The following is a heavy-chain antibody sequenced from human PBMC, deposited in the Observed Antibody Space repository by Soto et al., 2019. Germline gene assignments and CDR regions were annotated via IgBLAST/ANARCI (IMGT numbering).Heavy chain of an antibody. CDR1: GGTFSSYT. Sequence: QVQLVQSGAEVKKPGSSVKVSCKASGGTFSSYTISWVRQAPGQGLEWMGRIIPILGIANYAQKFQGRVTITADKSTSTAYMELSSLSSEDTAVYYCARGNFWSGYSGGSAFDIWGQGTMVTVSS. J-gene: IGHJ3*02. CDR3: ARGNFWSGYSGGSAFDI. CDR2: IIPILGIA. V-gene: IGHV1-69*02. D-gene: IGHD3-3*01.